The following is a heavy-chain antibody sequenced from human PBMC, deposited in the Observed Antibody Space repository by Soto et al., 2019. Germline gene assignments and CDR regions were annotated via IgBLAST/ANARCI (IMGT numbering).Heavy chain of an antibody. CDR3: ARDPFSYYYDSSGYIDY. V-gene: IGHV3-33*01. Sequence: GGSLRLSCAASGFTFSSYGMHWVRQAPGKGLEWVAVIWYDGSNKYYADSVKGRFTISRDNSKNTLYLQMNSLRAEDTAVYYCARDPFSYYYDSSGYIDYWGQGTLVTVSS. J-gene: IGHJ4*02. D-gene: IGHD3-22*01. CDR2: IWYDGSNK. CDR1: GFTFSSYG.